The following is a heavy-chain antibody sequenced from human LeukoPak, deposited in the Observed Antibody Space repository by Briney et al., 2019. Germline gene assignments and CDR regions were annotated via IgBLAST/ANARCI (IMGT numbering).Heavy chain of an antibody. J-gene: IGHJ4*02. D-gene: IGHD1-26*01. CDR1: GFTFDDYA. V-gene: IGHV3-9*01. CDR3: AKGQNTGNYGTFDY. Sequence: PGGSLRLSCAASGFTFDDYAMHWVRQVSGKGLEWVSGISWNSGSIGYADSVKGRFTISRDNAKNSLYLQMNSLRAEDTALYYCAKGQNTGNYGTFDYWGQGTLVTVSS. CDR2: ISWNSGSI.